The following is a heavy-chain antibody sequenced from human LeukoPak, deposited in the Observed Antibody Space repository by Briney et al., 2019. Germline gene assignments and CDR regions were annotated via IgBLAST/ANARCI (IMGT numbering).Heavy chain of an antibody. V-gene: IGHV3-7*02. J-gene: IGHJ4*02. CDR2: IKQDGSEK. CDR1: GFTFSYYW. D-gene: IGHD3-9*01. Sequence: GGSLRLSCGASGFTFSYYWMNWVRQAPGKGLEWVANIKQDGSEKNYVDSVKGRFTISRDNAKNSLYLQMNSLRAEDTAVYYCARVQTGYYDLLVDYWGQGTLVTVSS. CDR3: ARVQTGYYDLLVDY.